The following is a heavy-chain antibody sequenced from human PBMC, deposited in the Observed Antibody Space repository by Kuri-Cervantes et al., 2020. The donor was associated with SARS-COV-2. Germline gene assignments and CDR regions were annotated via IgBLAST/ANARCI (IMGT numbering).Heavy chain of an antibody. CDR2: INPNSGGT. Sequence: ASVKVSCKASGYTFTDYYMHWVRQAPGQGLEWMGWINPNSGGTNYAQKFQGRVTMTTDTSTSTAYMDLRGLRSDDTAVYYCARDSATGTRWGDLNGMDVWGQGTTVTVSS. J-gene: IGHJ6*02. V-gene: IGHV1-2*02. CDR3: ARDSATGTRWGDLNGMDV. CDR1: GYTFTDYY. D-gene: IGHD1-7*01.